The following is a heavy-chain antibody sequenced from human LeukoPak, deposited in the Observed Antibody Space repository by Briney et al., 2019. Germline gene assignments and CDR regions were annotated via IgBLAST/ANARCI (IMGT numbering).Heavy chain of an antibody. CDR2: INTDGTVT. CDR1: GFIFSKYW. V-gene: IGHV3-74*01. CDR3: ATKQWLAPPPDS. Sequence: GGSLRLSCAASGFIFSKYWMLWVRQAPGKGLESVSRINTDGTVTTYADSVKGRFTVSRDNADNTMFLQMNSVRDEGTAVYYCATKQWLAPPPDSWGQGTPVTVSS. D-gene: IGHD6-19*01. J-gene: IGHJ4*02.